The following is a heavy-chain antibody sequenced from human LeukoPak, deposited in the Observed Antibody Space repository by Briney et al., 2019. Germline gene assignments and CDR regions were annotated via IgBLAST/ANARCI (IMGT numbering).Heavy chain of an antibody. CDR1: GGTFSGYA. CDR3: ARSMEYYYYYGMDV. V-gene: IGHV1-69*13. D-gene: IGHD2/OR15-2a*01. CDR2: IIPIFGTA. J-gene: IGHJ6*02. Sequence: EASVKVSCKASGGTFSGYAISWVRQAPGQGLEWMGGIIPIFGTANYAQKFQGRVTITADESTSTAHMELSSLRSEDTAVYYCARSMEYYYYYGMDVWGQGTTVTVSS.